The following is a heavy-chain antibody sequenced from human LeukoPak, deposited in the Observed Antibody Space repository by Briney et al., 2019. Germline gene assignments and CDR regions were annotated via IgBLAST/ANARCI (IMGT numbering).Heavy chain of an antibody. CDR3: AKDHGYLYNSHLDY. CDR1: GFTFSSYA. V-gene: IGHV3-30*04. D-gene: IGHD1-20*01. CDR2: ISYDGSNK. J-gene: IGHJ4*02. Sequence: GRSLRLSCAASGFTFSSYAMHWVRQAPGKGLEWVAVISYDGSNKYYADSVKGRFTISRDNSKNTLYLQMNSLRAEDTAVYYCAKDHGYLYNSHLDYWGQGTLVTVSS.